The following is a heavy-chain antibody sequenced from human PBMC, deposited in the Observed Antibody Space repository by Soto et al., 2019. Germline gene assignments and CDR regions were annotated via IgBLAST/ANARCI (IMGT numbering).Heavy chain of an antibody. CDR1: GYSFTSYW. D-gene: IGHD6-13*01. Sequence: GESLKISCKGSGYSFTSYWIGWVRQMPGKGLEWKGIIYPGDSDTRYSLSFQGQVTISADKSISTAYLQWSSLKASDTAMYYCARTSAAGKYYYGMDVWGQGTTVTVSS. CDR2: IYPGDSDT. V-gene: IGHV5-51*01. CDR3: ARTSAAGKYYYGMDV. J-gene: IGHJ6*02.